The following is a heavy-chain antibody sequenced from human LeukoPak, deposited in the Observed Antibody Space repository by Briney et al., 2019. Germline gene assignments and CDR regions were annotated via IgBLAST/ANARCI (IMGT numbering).Heavy chain of an antibody. Sequence: SQTLSLTCNVSGGSISSSSYYWGWIRQPPGKGLEWIGSIYFSGRTYYNMSLKSRVTISIATSKNQFSLKVNSVTDADTAVYYCARDNPYGSGTDYWGQGTLVTVSS. D-gene: IGHD3-10*01. CDR2: IYFSGRT. V-gene: IGHV4-39*07. CDR3: ARDNPYGSGTDY. J-gene: IGHJ4*02. CDR1: GGSISSSSYY.